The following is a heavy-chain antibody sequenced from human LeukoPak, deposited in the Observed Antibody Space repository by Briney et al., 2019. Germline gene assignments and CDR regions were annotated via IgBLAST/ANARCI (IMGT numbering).Heavy chain of an antibody. CDR1: GYSFTSYW. V-gene: IGHV5-51*01. CDR3: ARHIHDSSGVTDAFDI. Sequence: GESLKISCKGSGYSFTSYWIGWVRQMPGKGLEWMGIIYPGDSDTRYSPSFQGQVTISADKSISTAYLQWSSLKASDTAMYYCARHIHDSSGVTDAFDIWGQGTMVTVSS. D-gene: IGHD3-22*01. CDR2: IYPGDSDT. J-gene: IGHJ3*02.